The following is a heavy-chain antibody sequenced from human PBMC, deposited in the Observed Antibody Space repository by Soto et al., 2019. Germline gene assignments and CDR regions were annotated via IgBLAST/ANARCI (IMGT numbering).Heavy chain of an antibody. V-gene: IGHV3-23*01. J-gene: IGHJ4*02. CDR3: AKGQGEHQLLAKYYFDY. Sequence: PGGSLRLSCAASGFTFSSYAMNWVRQAPGKGLEWVSAISGSGGSTYHADSVKGRFTISRDNSKNTLYLQMNSLRAEDTAVYYCAKGQGEHQLLAKYYFDYWGQGTLGTVS. D-gene: IGHD2-2*01. CDR1: GFTFSSYA. CDR2: ISGSGGST.